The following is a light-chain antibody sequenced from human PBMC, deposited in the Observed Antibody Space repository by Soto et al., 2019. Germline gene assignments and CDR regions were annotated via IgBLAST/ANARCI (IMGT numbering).Light chain of an antibody. J-gene: IGKJ5*01. CDR3: QQRNNWPPSIT. Sequence: EIVVTQSPGTLSLSPGERATLSCRASQSIASHLAWYQQKPGQAPRLLIHDASSRATGIPARFSGSGSGTDFTLTISSLEPEDFAVYYCQQRNNWPPSITFGPGTRLEIK. CDR1: QSIASH. CDR2: DAS. V-gene: IGKV3-11*01.